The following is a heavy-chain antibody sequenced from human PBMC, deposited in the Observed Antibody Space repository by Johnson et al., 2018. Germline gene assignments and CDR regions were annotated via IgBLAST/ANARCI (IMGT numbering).Heavy chain of an antibody. CDR1: GFTFSSYA. CDR3: ARGGQGAFDI. V-gene: IGHV3-30-3*01. CDR2: ISFDGSNR. J-gene: IGHJ3*02. Sequence: QVQLVESGGGVVQPGRSLRLSCAASGFTFSSYAMHWVRQAPGKGLEWVALISFDGSNRYYADSVKGRFTISRDNSKNTLYLQMNSLRAEDTAVYYGARGGQGAFDIWGQGTMVTVSS.